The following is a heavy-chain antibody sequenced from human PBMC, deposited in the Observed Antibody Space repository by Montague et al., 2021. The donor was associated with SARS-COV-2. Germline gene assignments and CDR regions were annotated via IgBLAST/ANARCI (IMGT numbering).Heavy chain of an antibody. CDR2: IYYSGST. Sequence: SETLSLTCTVSGGSISSSSYYWGWIRQPPGKGLEWIGCIYYSGSTYYNPSLKSRVTISVDTSENQFSLNLSSVTAADTAVYYCARHYYDSSGYSSCCYFDLWGRGTLVTVSS. CDR1: GGSISSSSYY. V-gene: IGHV4-39*01. D-gene: IGHD3-22*01. J-gene: IGHJ2*01. CDR3: ARHYYDSSGYSSCCYFDL.